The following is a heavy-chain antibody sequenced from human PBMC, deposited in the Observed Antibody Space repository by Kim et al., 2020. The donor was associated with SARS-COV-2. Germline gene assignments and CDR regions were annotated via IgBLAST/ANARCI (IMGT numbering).Heavy chain of an antibody. CDR3: ARLPSASSYFDY. Sequence: SETLSLTCTVSGGSISSNSYYWGWIRQPPGKGLEWIGTISYTGTTYYNPSLRSRVTMSVDTSKNQFSLKLSSVTAADTALYYCARLPSASSYFDYWGQGSLVTVSS. V-gene: IGHV4-39*01. CDR2: ISYTGTT. J-gene: IGHJ4*02. D-gene: IGHD1-26*01. CDR1: GGSISSNSYY.